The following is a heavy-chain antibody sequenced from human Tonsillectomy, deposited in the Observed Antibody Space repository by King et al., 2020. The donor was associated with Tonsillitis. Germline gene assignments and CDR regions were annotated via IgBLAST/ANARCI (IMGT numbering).Heavy chain of an antibody. CDR1: VGSISRYY. CDR3: ARGGRDSGSPGRVDY. J-gene: IGHJ4*02. Sequence: VQLQESGPGLVKPSETLSPTCTVSVGSISRYYWNWIRQPPGKELEWSGYSYYRVSTNYNHSLKSRVTISVDTTQTQFSLKLTSIIAADTAVYYCARGGRDSGSPGRVDYWGQGTLVTVSS. CDR2: SYYRVST. V-gene: IGHV4-59*01. D-gene: IGHD1-26*01.